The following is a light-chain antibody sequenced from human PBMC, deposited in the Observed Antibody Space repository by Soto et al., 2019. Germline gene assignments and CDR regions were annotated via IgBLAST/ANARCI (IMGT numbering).Light chain of an antibody. CDR2: AAS. CDR1: QGIRND. V-gene: IGKV1-6*01. CDR3: LQDYNYPRT. Sequence: AIQMTQSPSSLYATVGDRVTITCRASQGIRNDLGWYQQKPGKAPNLLIYAASNLESGVPSRFSGSGSGTDLTLTISSLQSDDFATYYCLQDYNYPRTFGQGTKVEIK. J-gene: IGKJ1*01.